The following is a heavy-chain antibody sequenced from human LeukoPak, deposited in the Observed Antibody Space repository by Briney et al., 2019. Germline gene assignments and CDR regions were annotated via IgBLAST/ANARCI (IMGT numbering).Heavy chain of an antibody. D-gene: IGHD2-15*01. V-gene: IGHV3-11*04. J-gene: IGHJ4*02. CDR2: ISSSGSTI. Sequence: NPWGSLRLSCAASGFTFSDYYMSWIRQAPGKGLEWVSYISSSGSTIYYADSVKGRFTISRDNAKNSLYLQMNSLRAEDTAVHYCARDRYCSGGSCYWTRDFDYWGQGTLVTVSS. CDR1: GFTFSDYY. CDR3: ARDRYCSGGSCYWTRDFDY.